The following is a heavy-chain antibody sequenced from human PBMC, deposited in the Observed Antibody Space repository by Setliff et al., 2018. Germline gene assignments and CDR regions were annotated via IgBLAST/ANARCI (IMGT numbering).Heavy chain of an antibody. D-gene: IGHD6-19*01. Sequence: SVKVSCKASGGTFSIYGISWVRQAPGQGLEWMGGIIPMFGTANYAQKFQGRVTITADESTSTAYMELSSLRSDDAAVYYCARGPSGWSSATSRYYFYMDVWGKGTTVTVSS. CDR3: ARGPSGWSSATSRYYFYMDV. CDR1: GGTFSIYG. CDR2: IIPMFGTA. J-gene: IGHJ6*03. V-gene: IGHV1-69*13.